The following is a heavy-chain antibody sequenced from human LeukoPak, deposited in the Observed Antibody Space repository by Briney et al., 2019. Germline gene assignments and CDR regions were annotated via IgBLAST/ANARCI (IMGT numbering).Heavy chain of an antibody. CDR3: ARRVDYYDSSGYVGAFDT. CDR1: GYSISSGYY. J-gene: IGHJ3*02. D-gene: IGHD3-22*01. Sequence: SETLSLTCAVSGYSISSGYYWGWIRQPPGKGLEWIGSIYHSGSTYYNPSLKSRVTISVDTSKNQFSLKLSSVTAADTAVYYCARRVDYYDSSGYVGAFDTWGQGTMVTVSP. CDR2: IYHSGST. V-gene: IGHV4-38-2*01.